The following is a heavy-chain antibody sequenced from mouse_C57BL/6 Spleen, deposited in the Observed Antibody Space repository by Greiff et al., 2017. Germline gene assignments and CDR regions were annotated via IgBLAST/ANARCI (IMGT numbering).Heavy chain of an antibody. Sequence: QVQLQQSGPELVKPGASVKISCKASGYAFSSSWMNWVKQRPGKGLEWIGRIYPGDGDTNYNGKFKGKATLTADKSSSPSYMQLSSLTSEDSAVYFCARGGSNYEDWYFDVWGTGTTVTVSS. J-gene: IGHJ1*03. D-gene: IGHD2-5*01. CDR2: IYPGDGDT. V-gene: IGHV1-82*01. CDR1: GYAFSSSW. CDR3: ARGGSNYEDWYFDV.